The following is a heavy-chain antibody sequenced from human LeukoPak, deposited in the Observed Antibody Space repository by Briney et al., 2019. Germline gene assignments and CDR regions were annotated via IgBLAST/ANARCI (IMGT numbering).Heavy chain of an antibody. D-gene: IGHD3-22*01. CDR2: ISSSSSDI. CDR1: GFTFSSYS. Sequence: GGSLRLSCAASGFTFSSYSMNWVRQAPGKGLEWVSSISSSSSDIYYADSMKGRSTISRDNAKNSLYLQMNSLRAEDTAVYYCARASPGGFYYDSSVPADAFDIWGQGTMVTVSS. CDR3: ARASPGGFYYDSSVPADAFDI. V-gene: IGHV3-21*04. J-gene: IGHJ3*02.